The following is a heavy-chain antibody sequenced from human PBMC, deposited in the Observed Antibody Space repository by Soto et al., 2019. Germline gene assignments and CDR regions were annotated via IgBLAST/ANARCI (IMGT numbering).Heavy chain of an antibody. D-gene: IGHD2-15*01. Sequence: SETLSLTCTVSGGSVSSGSYYWSWIRQPPGKGLEWIGYIYYSGSTNYNPSLKSRVTISVDTSKNQFSLKLSSVTAADTAVYYCARVILSEYYYSYGMDVWGQGTTVTVSS. CDR1: GGSVSSGSYY. CDR2: IYYSGST. V-gene: IGHV4-61*01. J-gene: IGHJ6*02. CDR3: ARVILSEYYYSYGMDV.